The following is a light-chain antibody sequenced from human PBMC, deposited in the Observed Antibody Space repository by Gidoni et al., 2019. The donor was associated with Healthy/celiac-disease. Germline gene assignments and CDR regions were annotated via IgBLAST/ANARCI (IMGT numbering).Light chain of an antibody. Sequence: TPSPSSFSASTGDRVTITCRASQGISSYLAWYQQKPGKAPKLLIYAASTLQSGVPSRFSGSGSGTDFTLTISCLQSEDFATYYCQQYYSYPRTFGQXTKVEIK. CDR1: QGISSY. J-gene: IGKJ1*01. CDR3: QQYYSYPRT. V-gene: IGKV1-8*01. CDR2: AAS.